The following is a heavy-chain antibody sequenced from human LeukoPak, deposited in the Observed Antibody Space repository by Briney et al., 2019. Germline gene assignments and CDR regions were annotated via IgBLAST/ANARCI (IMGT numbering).Heavy chain of an antibody. V-gene: IGHV4-59*01. CDR3: ARARRYNWNDRADAFDI. D-gene: IGHD1-1*01. Sequence: SETLSLTCTVSGGSISSYYWNWIRQPPGKGLEWIGYIYYSGRTNYNPSLKSRVTMSVDTSKNQFSLKVSSVTAADTAVYYCARARRYNWNDRADAFDIWGQGTMVTVSS. CDR1: GGSISSYY. CDR2: IYYSGRT. J-gene: IGHJ3*02.